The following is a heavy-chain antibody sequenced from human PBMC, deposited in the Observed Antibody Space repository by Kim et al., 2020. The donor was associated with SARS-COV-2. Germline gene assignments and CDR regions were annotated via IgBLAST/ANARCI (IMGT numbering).Heavy chain of an antibody. CDR2: IYYSGST. J-gene: IGHJ6*02. V-gene: IGHV4-30-4*01. Sequence: SETLSLTCTVSGGSISSGDYYWSWIRQPPGKGLEWIGYIYYSGSTYYNPSLKSRVTISVDTSKNQFSLKLSSVTAADTAVYYCARAPPPTMVRGVKGEVYYYGMDVWGQGTTVTVSS. D-gene: IGHD3-10*01. CDR1: GGSISSGDYY. CDR3: ARAPPPTMVRGVKGEVYYYGMDV.